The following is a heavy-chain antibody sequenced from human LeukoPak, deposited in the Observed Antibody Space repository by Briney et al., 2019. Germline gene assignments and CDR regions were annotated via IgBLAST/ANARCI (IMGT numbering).Heavy chain of an antibody. CDR3: ARDPGIAAAGTVGYFDS. Sequence: GGSLRLSCVASGFSFSSYWMSWVRQTPGKGLEWVANIKQEGSARYYVDCVTGRFTISRDNAMNSLYLQMNSLRVEDTAVYYCARDPGIAAAGTVGYFDSWGQGILVTVSS. V-gene: IGHV3-7*01. CDR1: GFSFSSYW. CDR2: IKQEGSAR. J-gene: IGHJ4*02. D-gene: IGHD6-13*01.